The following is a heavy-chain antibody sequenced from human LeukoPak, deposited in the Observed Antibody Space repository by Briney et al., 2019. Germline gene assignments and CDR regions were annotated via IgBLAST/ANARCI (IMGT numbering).Heavy chain of an antibody. J-gene: IGHJ4*02. D-gene: IGHD3-10*01. Sequence: SETLSLTCTVSGGSISSSDYYWSWIRQPPGKGLEWIEYIYYSGNTYYNPSLKSRVTISVDTSKNQFSLKLSSVTAADTAVYYCARMKRGYGSGDSDYWGQGTLVTVSS. CDR1: GGSISSSDYY. CDR3: ARMKRGYGSGDSDY. V-gene: IGHV4-30-4*01. CDR2: IYYSGNT.